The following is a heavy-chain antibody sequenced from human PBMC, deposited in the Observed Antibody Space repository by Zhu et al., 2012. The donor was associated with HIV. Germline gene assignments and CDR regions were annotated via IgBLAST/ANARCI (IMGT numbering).Heavy chain of an antibody. D-gene: IGHD5-18*01. CDR2: IYRSGND. Sequence: QVQLQETGPGLVKPSETLSLTCAVSGYSISSGYYWGWIRQPPGKGLEWIGSIYRSGNDYYNPSLNSRVTITVDTSKNQFSVKLTSMTAADTAVYFCVRVGYSYGANFDYWGQGTLVTVSS. V-gene: IGHV4-38-2*01. CDR3: VRVGYSYGANFDY. J-gene: IGHJ4*02. CDR1: GYSISSGYY.